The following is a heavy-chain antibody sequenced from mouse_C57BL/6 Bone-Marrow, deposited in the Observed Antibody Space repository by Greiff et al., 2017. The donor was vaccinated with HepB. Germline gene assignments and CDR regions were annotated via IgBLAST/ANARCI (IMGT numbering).Heavy chain of an antibody. V-gene: IGHV1-55*01. Sequence: VQLQQPGAELVKPGASVKMSCKASGYTFTSYWITWVKQRPGQGLEWIGDIYPGSGSTNYNEKFKSKATLTVDTSSSTAYMQLSSLTSEDSAVYYCARYDGYNAPIAYWGQGTLVTVSA. CDR1: GYTFTSYW. CDR3: ARYDGYNAPIAY. J-gene: IGHJ3*01. D-gene: IGHD2-3*01. CDR2: IYPGSGST.